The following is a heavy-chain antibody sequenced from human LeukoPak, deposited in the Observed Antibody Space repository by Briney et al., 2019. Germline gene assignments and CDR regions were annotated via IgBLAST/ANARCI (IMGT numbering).Heavy chain of an antibody. Sequence: GGSLRLSCAASGFTFSSYGMHWVRQAPGKGLEWVAVISYDGSNKYYADSVKGRFTISRDNSKNTLYLQMNSLRAEDTAVYYCARGDSSGSFNWGQGTLVTVSS. CDR2: ISYDGSNK. CDR3: ARGDSSGSFN. CDR1: GFTFSSYG. D-gene: IGHD6-19*01. J-gene: IGHJ4*02. V-gene: IGHV3-30*03.